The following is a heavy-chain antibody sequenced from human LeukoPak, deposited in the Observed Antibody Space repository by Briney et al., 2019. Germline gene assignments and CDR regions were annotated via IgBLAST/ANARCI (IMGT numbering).Heavy chain of an antibody. CDR3: AKDTVTLSVYYYYGMDV. D-gene: IGHD4-17*01. J-gene: IGHJ6*02. CDR2: ISGSGGST. V-gene: IGHV3-23*01. Sequence: GGSLRLSCAASGFTFSSYAMSWVRQAPGKGLEWVSAISGSGGSTYYADSVKGRFTISRDNSKNTLYLQMNSLRAEDTAVYYCAKDTVTLSVYYYYGMDVWGQGTTVTVSS. CDR1: GFTFSSYA.